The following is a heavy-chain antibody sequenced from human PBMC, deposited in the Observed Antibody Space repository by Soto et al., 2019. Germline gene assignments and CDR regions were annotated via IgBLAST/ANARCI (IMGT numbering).Heavy chain of an antibody. D-gene: IGHD5-18*01. CDR1: GGTFSSYA. V-gene: IGHV1-69*06. CDR2: IIPIFGTA. Sequence: SVKVSCKASGGTFSSYAISWVRQAPGQGLEWMGGIIPIFGTANYAQKFQGRVTITADKSTSTAYMELSSLRSEDTAVYYCASHTAMVYYFDYWGQGTLVTSPQ. J-gene: IGHJ4*02. CDR3: ASHTAMVYYFDY.